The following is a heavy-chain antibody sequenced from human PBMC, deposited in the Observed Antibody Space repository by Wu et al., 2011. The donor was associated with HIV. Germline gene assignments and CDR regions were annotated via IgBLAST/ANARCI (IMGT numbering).Heavy chain of an antibody. J-gene: IGHJ4*02. D-gene: IGHD6-13*01. CDR2: INPNSGGT. V-gene: IGHV1-2*02. CDR3: ARDRIAAANRYFDY. Sequence: QVQLVQSGAEVKEPGASVKVSCKASGYTFIGYYMHWVRQAPGQGLEYMGWINPNSGGTDYAQKFQDRVTMTRDTSTGIVYMELSSLRSEDTALYYCARDRIAAANRYFDYWGQGTLVTVSS. CDR1: GYTFIGYY.